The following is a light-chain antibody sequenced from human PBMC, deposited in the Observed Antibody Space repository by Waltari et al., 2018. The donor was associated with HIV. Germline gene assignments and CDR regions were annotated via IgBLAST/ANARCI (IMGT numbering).Light chain of an antibody. J-gene: IGLJ3*02. CDR2: RDK. Sequence: SYELTQPPSASVSPGQTARISCSGVALPTQYDFWYQQRPGQAPVMVIYRDKERPSGIPDRFSGSSAGTTVTLTISGVQAEDEADYYCQSADSTGTYWVFGGGTKLTVL. CDR1: ALPTQY. CDR3: QSADSTGTYWV. V-gene: IGLV3-25*03.